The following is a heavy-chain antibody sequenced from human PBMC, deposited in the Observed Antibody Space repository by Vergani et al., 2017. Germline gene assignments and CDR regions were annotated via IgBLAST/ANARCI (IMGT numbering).Heavy chain of an antibody. CDR3: ATKGGGTPGFQLGYFRE. V-gene: IGHV3-30*03. Sequence: QVHLVESGGGVVQPGRSLRLSCVVSGFTSSYYGMHWVRQAPGKGLEWVAVISYDGTQKYYADSVKGRFTISRDNSKSTLYLQMNSLRTEDTAVYYCATKGGGTPGFQLGYFREGGQGTLVPSPQ. D-gene: IGHD2-15*01. CDR2: ISYDGTQK. CDR1: GFTSSYYG. J-gene: IGHJ1*01.